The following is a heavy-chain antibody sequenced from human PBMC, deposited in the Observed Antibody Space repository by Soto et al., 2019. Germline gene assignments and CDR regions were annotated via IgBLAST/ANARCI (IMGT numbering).Heavy chain of an antibody. CDR1: GGSISSGGYY. D-gene: IGHD2-8*01. CDR2: IYYSGST. J-gene: IGHJ6*02. Sequence: LSLTCTVSGGSISSGGYYWSWIRQHPGKGLEWIGYIYYSGSTYYNPSLKSRVTISVDTSKNQFSLKLSSVTAADTAVYYCARAPRAYCTNGVCFTDYYGMDVWGQGTTVTVSS. CDR3: ARAPRAYCTNGVCFTDYYGMDV. V-gene: IGHV4-31*03.